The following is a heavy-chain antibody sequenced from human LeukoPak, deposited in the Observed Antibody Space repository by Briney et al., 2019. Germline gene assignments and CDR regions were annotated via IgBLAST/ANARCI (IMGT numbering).Heavy chain of an antibody. CDR1: GYTFTNHY. CDR3: ARERYTAYANFDY. J-gene: IGHJ4*02. CDR2: INPNSGDT. Sequence: GASVKVSCKASGYTFTNHYIHWVRQAPGQGLEWMGWINPNSGDTNYAQKFQGRVTMTRDMSINTAYMELSSLRSDDTAVFYCARERYTAYANFDYWGQGTLFTVSS. D-gene: IGHD5-12*01. V-gene: IGHV1-2*02.